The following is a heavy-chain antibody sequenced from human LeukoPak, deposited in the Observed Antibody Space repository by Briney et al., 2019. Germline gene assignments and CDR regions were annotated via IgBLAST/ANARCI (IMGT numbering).Heavy chain of an antibody. D-gene: IGHD2-15*01. J-gene: IGHJ6*03. CDR3: ARLGCSGGSCCIMDV. V-gene: IGHV3-7*04. CDR1: GFTLSRYW. CDR2: LKQVGREK. Sequence: PRRSLRPSCAASGFTLSRYWMSWVRQADGNWSEWVAKLKQVGREKSYVNSVTGRLTISRDNPKNSPYMQLTSLLGEDTSVYYCARLGCSGGSCCIMDVWGKGTTVTVSS.